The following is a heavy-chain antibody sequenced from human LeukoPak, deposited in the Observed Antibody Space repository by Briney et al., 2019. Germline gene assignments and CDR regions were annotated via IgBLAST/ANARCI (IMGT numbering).Heavy chain of an antibody. J-gene: IGHJ4*02. V-gene: IGHV4-39*01. Sequence: SETLSLTCTVSGGSISSSSYYWGWIRQPPGKGLEWIGSIYYSGSTYYNPSLKSRVTTSVDTSKNQFSLKLSSVTAADTAVYYCARTVVTEYAIDYWGQGTLVTVSS. CDR3: ARTVVTEYAIDY. CDR2: IYYSGST. D-gene: IGHD4-23*01. CDR1: GGSISSSSYY.